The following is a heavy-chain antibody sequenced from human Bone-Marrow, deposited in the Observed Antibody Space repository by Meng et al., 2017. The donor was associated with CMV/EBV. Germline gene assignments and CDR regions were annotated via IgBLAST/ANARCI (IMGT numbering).Heavy chain of an antibody. CDR1: SFSGHY. CDR2: INHSGST. CDR3: ARGRVIFGVVIAARGWFDP. V-gene: IGHV4-34*01. Sequence: SFSGHYWSGIRQPPGKGLEWIGDINHSGSTNYNPSLKSRVTISVDTSKNQFSLKLSSVTAADTAVYYCARGRVIFGVVIAARGWFDPWGQGTLVTVSS. D-gene: IGHD3-3*01. J-gene: IGHJ5*02.